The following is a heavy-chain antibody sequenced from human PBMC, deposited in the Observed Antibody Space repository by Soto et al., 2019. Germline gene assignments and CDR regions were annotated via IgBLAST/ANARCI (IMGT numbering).Heavy chain of an antibody. V-gene: IGHV3-23*01. Sequence: GGSLRLSCAASGFTFSSYAMSGVRQAPGKGLEWVSIITSDGRTYYADSVKGRFTISRDNSKNTVYLQMNSLRAEDTAVYYCAKDYSTVTTDPLLVVLFEYWGPGALLTVSS. D-gene: IGHD4-17*01. CDR3: AKDYSTVTTDPLLVVLFEY. CDR2: ITSDGRT. CDR1: GFTFSSYA. J-gene: IGHJ4*02.